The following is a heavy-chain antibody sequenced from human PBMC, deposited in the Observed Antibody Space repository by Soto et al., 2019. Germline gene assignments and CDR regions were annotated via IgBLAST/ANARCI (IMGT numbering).Heavy chain of an antibody. CDR3: ARASNKRGNSYGPDY. D-gene: IGHD5-18*01. CDR2: IYYSGST. J-gene: IGHJ4*02. V-gene: IGHV4-39*07. CDR1: GGSVSSSSCY. Sequence: SETLSLTCTVSGGSVSSSSCYWGWIRQPPGKGLEWIGSIYYSGSTYYNPSLKSRVTISVDTSKNQFSLKLSSVTAADTAIYYCARASNKRGNSYGPDYWVQGTLVTVSS.